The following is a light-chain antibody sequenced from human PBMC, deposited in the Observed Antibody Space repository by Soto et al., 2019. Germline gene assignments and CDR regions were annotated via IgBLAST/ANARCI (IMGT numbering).Light chain of an antibody. J-gene: IGKJ2*01. CDR2: GAS. V-gene: IGKV3-20*01. CDR1: QSVSSTY. Sequence: DIVLTQSPGTLSLSPGERATLSCRASQSVSSTYLAWYQQKPGQAPRALIFGASSRATGIPDRFSGSGSGTDFTLTISRLEPEDFAVYYCQQYGSSSYTFGQGTKLEIK. CDR3: QQYGSSSYT.